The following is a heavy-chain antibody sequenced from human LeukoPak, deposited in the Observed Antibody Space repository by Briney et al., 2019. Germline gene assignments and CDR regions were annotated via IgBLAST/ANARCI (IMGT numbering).Heavy chain of an antibody. CDR2: ISSSGSTI. CDR1: GFTFSSYE. CDR3: ARHLSGVTGYSYGRGIDY. Sequence: GGSLRLSCAASGFTFSSYEMNWVRQAPGKGLEWVSYISSSGSTIYYADSVKGRFTISRDNAKNSLYLQMNSLRAEDTAVYYCARHLSGVTGYSYGRGIDYWGQGTLVTVSS. D-gene: IGHD5-18*01. J-gene: IGHJ4*02. V-gene: IGHV3-48*03.